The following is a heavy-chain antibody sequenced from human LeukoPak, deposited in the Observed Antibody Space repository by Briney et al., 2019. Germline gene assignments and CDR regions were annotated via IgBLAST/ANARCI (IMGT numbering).Heavy chain of an antibody. CDR1: GFTVSNNY. CDR3: ARDAYSSGYYRHDS. V-gene: IGHV3-66*01. D-gene: IGHD3-22*01. Sequence: GGSLRLSCAASGFTVSNNYMSWVRQAPGKGLEWVSVIYSGGSTFYADYVKGRFTISRDNSKNTLYLQMSSLRAEDTAVYYCARDAYSSGYYRHDSWGQGTLVTVSS. CDR2: IYSGGST. J-gene: IGHJ4*02.